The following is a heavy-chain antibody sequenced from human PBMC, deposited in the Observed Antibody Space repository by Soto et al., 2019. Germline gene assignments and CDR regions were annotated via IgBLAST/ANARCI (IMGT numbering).Heavy chain of an antibody. CDR3: ARGYIFPGPPGVSWFDP. D-gene: IGHD3-9*01. V-gene: IGHV4-31*03. CDR1: GGSISSGGYY. J-gene: IGHJ5*02. Sequence: ASETLSLTCTVSGGSISSGGYYWSWIRQHPGKGLEWIGYIYYSGSTYYNPSLKSRVTISVDTSKNQFSLKLSSVTAADTAVYYCARGYIFPGPPGVSWFDPGGQGTLVTVSS. CDR2: IYYSGST.